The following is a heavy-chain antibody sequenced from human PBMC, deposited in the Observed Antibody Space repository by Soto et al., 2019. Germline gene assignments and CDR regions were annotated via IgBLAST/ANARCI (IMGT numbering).Heavy chain of an antibody. CDR2: ISPPDDTT. Sequence: GASLTLSPAAYGFTFCSAAMSWVRQAPGKGLEWVSVISPPDDTTNYADSVKGRFTISRDNSKNTLYLQMNSLRVEDTAVYFCARLTFHWGQGTLVTVSS. CDR3: ARLTFH. V-gene: IGHV3-23*01. J-gene: IGHJ4*02. CDR1: GFTFCSAA.